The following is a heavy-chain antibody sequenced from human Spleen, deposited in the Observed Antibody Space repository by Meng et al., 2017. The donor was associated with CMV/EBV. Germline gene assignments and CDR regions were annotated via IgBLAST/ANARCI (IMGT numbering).Heavy chain of an antibody. CDR2: ISGSGGSS. Sequence: LSCATSGFPFSGYAMSWVRQSPGKGLEWVSSISGSGGSSYNADSVKGRFTISRDNAKNSLYLQMNSLRAEDTAVYYCARKGSYHGYWGQGTLVTVSS. D-gene: IGHD3-16*02. V-gene: IGHV3-23*01. J-gene: IGHJ4*02. CDR3: ARKGSYHGY. CDR1: GFPFSGYA.